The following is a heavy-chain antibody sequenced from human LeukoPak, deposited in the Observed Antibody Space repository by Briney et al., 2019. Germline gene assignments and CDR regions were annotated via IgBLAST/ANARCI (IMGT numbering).Heavy chain of an antibody. CDR1: GGSISSYY. V-gene: IGHV4-59*12. Sequence: SETLSLTCTVSGGSISSYYWSWIRQPPGKGLEWIGEIYHSGSTNYNPSLKSRVTISVDKSKNQFSLKLSSVTAAGTAVYYCARGGPVARGGYFDYWGQGTLVTVSS. CDR2: IYHSGST. J-gene: IGHJ4*02. D-gene: IGHD6-19*01. CDR3: ARGGPVARGGYFDY.